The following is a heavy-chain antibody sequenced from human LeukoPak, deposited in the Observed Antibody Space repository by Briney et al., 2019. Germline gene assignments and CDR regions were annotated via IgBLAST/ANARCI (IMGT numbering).Heavy chain of an antibody. CDR3: ARGNDDILTGFYSDY. J-gene: IGHJ4*02. Sequence: ASVKVSCKASGYTFTGYYKHWVRQAPGQGLEWMGWINPNSGGTNYAQKFQGRVTMTRDASISTAYMELSRLRSDDTAVYYCARGNDDILTGFYSDYWGQGTLVTVSS. CDR1: GYTFTGYY. D-gene: IGHD3-9*01. V-gene: IGHV1-2*02. CDR2: INPNSGGT.